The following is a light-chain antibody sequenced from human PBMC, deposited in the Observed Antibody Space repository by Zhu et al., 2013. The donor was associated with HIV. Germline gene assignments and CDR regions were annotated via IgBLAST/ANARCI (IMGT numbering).Light chain of an antibody. Sequence: AIQLTQSPSSLSASVGDRVTITCRASQAISSGLAWYHQKPGKAPKLLIYDASTLQGGVPSRFSGSGSGTEFTLTISSLQPEDFATYYCQQFDGDLCSFGQGTKLEIK. CDR1: QAISSG. V-gene: IGKV1-13*02. CDR3: QQFDGDLCS. J-gene: IGKJ2*04. CDR2: DAS.